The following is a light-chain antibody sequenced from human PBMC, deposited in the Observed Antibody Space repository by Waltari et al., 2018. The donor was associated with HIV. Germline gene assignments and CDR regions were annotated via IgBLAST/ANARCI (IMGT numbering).Light chain of an antibody. CDR1: SSGVGGYNY. Sequence: QSALTQPRSVSGSPGQSVTIPCTGTSSGVGGYNYVPWYQQHPGKAPKLVFYDGSKRPAGVPARFSGSKSGNTASLTSSGLQAEHAADYYCCSYAASYTVVVGGGTKLTVI. V-gene: IGLV2-11*01. J-gene: IGLJ2*01. CDR2: DGS. CDR3: CSYAASYTVV.